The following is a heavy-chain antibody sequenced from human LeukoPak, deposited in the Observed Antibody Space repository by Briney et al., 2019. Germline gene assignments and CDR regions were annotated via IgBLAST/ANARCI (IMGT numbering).Heavy chain of an antibody. CDR1: GFTFSSYW. CDR2: IKQDGSEK. D-gene: IGHD6-13*01. V-gene: IGHV3-7*01. Sequence: GGSLRLSCAASGFTFSSYWMSWVRQAPGKGLEWVANIKQDGSEKYYVDSVKGRFTISRDNAKNSLYLQMNSLRAEDAAVYYCARKYGAGTIYKPFDYWGQGTLVTVSS. J-gene: IGHJ4*02. CDR3: ARKYGAGTIYKPFDY.